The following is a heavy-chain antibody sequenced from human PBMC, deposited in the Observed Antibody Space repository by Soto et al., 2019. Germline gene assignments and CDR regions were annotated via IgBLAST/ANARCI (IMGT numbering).Heavy chain of an antibody. CDR3: AKANHNYSGSYYSYYYYGMDV. D-gene: IGHD1-26*01. Sequence: EVQLLESGGGLVQPGGSLRLSCAASGFTFSSYAMSWVRQAPGKGLEWVSAISGSGGSTYYADSVKGRFTISRDNSKNTLYLQMNSLRAEDTAVYYCAKANHNYSGSYYSYYYYGMDVWGQGTTVTVSS. V-gene: IGHV3-23*01. J-gene: IGHJ6*02. CDR2: ISGSGGST. CDR1: GFTFSSYA.